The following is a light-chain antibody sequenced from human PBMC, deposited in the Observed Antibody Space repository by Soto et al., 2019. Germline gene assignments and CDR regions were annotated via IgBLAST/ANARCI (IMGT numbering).Light chain of an antibody. CDR1: QNIGTY. V-gene: IGKV1-39*01. Sequence: DIQMTQSPSSLSASVGDRVTITFRSIQNIGTYLNWYQQKVGKAPKLLIYTASSLHSGVPSRFSGSGSGKDFTLTISSLQPEEFATYYCQQSYSTPTWTFGQGTKVDIK. J-gene: IGKJ1*01. CDR2: TAS. CDR3: QQSYSTPTWT.